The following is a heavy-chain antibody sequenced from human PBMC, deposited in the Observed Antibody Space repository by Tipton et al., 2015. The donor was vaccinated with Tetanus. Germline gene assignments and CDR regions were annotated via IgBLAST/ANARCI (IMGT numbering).Heavy chain of an antibody. J-gene: IGHJ4*01. Sequence: TLSLTCTVSGGSISTYHWNWIRQSPGKGLEWIGYIDYFGSTKYNPSLKSRVAMSVDTSKNQFSLKLSSVTAADSALYFCGRDTDAYKSGNYWGQGTLVTVSS. V-gene: IGHV4-59*12. D-gene: IGHD5-24*01. CDR2: IDYFGST. CDR3: GRDTDAYKSGNY. CDR1: GGSISTYH.